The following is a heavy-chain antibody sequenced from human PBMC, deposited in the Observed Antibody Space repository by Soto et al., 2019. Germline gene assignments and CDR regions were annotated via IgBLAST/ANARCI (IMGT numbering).Heavy chain of an antibody. CDR2: INPSGGST. Sequence: ASVKVSCKASGYTFTSYYMHWVRQAPGQGLEWMGIINPSGGSTSYAQKFQGRVTMTRDTSTSTAYMELSSLRSEDTAVYYCARVEGITIFGVVNPLDVWGQGTTVTVSS. J-gene: IGHJ6*02. CDR3: ARVEGITIFGVVNPLDV. CDR1: GYTFTSYY. D-gene: IGHD3-3*01. V-gene: IGHV1-46*01.